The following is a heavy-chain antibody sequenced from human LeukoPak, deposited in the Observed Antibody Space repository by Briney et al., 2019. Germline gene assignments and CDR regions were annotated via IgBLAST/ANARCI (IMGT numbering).Heavy chain of an antibody. CDR3: ARWYCSSTSCLNYYFGMDV. CDR1: GFPFSSHE. Sequence: PGGSLRLSCAASGFPFSSHEMNWVRRAPGKGLEWFSFISSSANNIYYVDSVKGSFTITRDNAKHSLYLQMYSLRAEDTAVYYCARWYCSSTSCLNYYFGMDVWGQGTTVTVSS. CDR2: ISSSANNI. J-gene: IGHJ6*02. D-gene: IGHD2-2*01. V-gene: IGHV3-48*03.